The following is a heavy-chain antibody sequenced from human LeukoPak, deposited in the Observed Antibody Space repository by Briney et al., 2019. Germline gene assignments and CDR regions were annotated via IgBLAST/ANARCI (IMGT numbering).Heavy chain of an antibody. CDR2: IKQDGSEK. CDR1: GFTFSNYW. CDR3: AKLAKYFYGSETYYFFEH. D-gene: IGHD3-10*01. J-gene: IGHJ4*02. V-gene: IGHV3-7*01. Sequence: PGGSLRPPCAVSGFTFSNYWMSWVRQAPGKGLEWVANIKQDGSEKYYVDSVKGRFTISRDNAKNSLYLQMNSLRVEDTAVYYCAKLAKYFYGSETYYFFEHWGQGTPVTASS.